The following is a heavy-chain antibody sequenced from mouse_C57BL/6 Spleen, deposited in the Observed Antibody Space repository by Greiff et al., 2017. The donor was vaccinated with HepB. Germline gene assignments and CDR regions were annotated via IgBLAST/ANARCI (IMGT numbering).Heavy chain of an antibody. D-gene: IGHD1-1*02. Sequence: VQLQQSGAELVMPGASVKLSCKASGYTFTSYWMHWVKQRPGQGLEWIGEIDPSDSYTNYNQKFKGKSTLTVDKSSSTAYMQLSSLTSEDSAVYYCARELSEGFYAMDYWGQRTSVTVSS. CDR2: IDPSDSYT. CDR1: GYTFTSYW. J-gene: IGHJ4*01. CDR3: ARELSEGFYAMDY. V-gene: IGHV1-69*01.